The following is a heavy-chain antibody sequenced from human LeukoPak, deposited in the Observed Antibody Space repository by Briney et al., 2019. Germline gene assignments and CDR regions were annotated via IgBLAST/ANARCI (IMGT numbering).Heavy chain of an antibody. V-gene: IGHV1-2*06. CDR3: AREDSYSGNYLYYFDY. CDR2: INPNSGGT. CDR1: GYTFTAYY. D-gene: IGHD1-26*01. J-gene: IGHJ4*02. Sequence: ASVKVSCKASGYTFTAYYIHWARQAPGQGLEWMGRINPNSGGTTSAQKFQGRVTMTRDTSITTAYMELSRLRSDDTAVYYCAREDSYSGNYLYYFDYWGQGTLVTVSS.